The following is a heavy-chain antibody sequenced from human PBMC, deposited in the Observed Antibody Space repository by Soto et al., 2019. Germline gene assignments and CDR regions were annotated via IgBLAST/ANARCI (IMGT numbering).Heavy chain of an antibody. D-gene: IGHD5-18*01. CDR1: RGSISNFH. Sequence: SKTLSVTCNVSRGSISNFHWSWIPQPPGQGLQWIGYIYYSANYYNPSLTSRVSMSLDKSKNQFSLHLKSVTAADTALYFCALGGYNYGRPFDFWGQGTRVTVSS. CDR2: IYYSAN. V-gene: IGHV4-59*01. CDR3: ALGGYNYGRPFDF. J-gene: IGHJ4*02.